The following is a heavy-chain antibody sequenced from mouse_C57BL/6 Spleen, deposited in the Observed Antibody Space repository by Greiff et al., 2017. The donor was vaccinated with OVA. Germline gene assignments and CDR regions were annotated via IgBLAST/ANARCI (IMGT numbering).Heavy chain of an antibody. Sequence: QVQLQQSGPELVKPGASVKISCKASGYAFSSSWMNWVKQRPGKGLEWIGRIYPGDGDTNYNGKFKGKATLTADKSSSTAYMQLSSLTSEDSAVYFCASLGGYDYDVAYWGQGTLVTVSA. D-gene: IGHD2-4*01. V-gene: IGHV1-82*01. J-gene: IGHJ3*01. CDR3: ASLGGYDYDVAY. CDR1: GYAFSSSW. CDR2: IYPGDGDT.